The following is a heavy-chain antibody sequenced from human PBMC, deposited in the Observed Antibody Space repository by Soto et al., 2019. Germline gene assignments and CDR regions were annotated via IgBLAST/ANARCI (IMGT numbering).Heavy chain of an antibody. CDR2: ISGSGGST. J-gene: IGHJ6*03. CDR3: AKAHDYGDYYYYYYYMDV. D-gene: IGHD4-17*01. CDR1: GFTFSSYA. Sequence: GGSLRLSCAASGFTFSSYAMSWVRQAPGKGLEWVSAISGSGGSTYYADSVKGRFTISRDNSKNTLYLQMNSLRAEDTAVYYCAKAHDYGDYYYYYYYMDVWGKGTTVTVSS. V-gene: IGHV3-23*01.